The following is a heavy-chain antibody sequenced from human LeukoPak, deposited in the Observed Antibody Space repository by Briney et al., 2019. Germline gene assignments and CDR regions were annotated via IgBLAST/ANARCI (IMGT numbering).Heavy chain of an antibody. CDR2: TRNKANSYTT. Sequence: GRSLRPSCAASALTFTTNYTDCVRQAPGNGLEWVGRTRNKANSYTTEYAATVKGRFTISRDDSKNSLYLQMNSLKTEDTAVYYCAREVISPSEAFDIWGQGTMVTVSS. CDR1: ALTFTTNY. J-gene: IGHJ3*02. V-gene: IGHV3-72*01. CDR3: AREVISPSEAFDI. D-gene: IGHD2-21*01.